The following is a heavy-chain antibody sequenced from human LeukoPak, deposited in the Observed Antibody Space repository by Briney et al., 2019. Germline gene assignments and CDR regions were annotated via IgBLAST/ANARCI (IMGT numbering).Heavy chain of an antibody. J-gene: IGHJ5*02. CDR3: ARDFWSGYYSEA. V-gene: IGHV3-48*04. Sequence: GGSLRLSCEFSGIIFSTYAMNWVRQAPGKGLEWISYISGSSSGSTSIIPYADSVKVRFTISRDNAKNSLHLQMDSLSAEDTAVYYCARDFWSGYYSEAWGQGALVIVSS. CDR1: GIIFSTYA. CDR2: ISGSSSGSTSII. D-gene: IGHD3-3*01.